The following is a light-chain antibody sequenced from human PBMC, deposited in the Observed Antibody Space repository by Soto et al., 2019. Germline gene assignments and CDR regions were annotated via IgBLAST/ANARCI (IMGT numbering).Light chain of an antibody. V-gene: IGKV1-39*01. CDR3: QQSYTTPRT. J-gene: IGKJ1*01. CDR1: QNIRTY. CDR2: GAS. Sequence: QMTQSPSSLSASVGARVTITCRASQNIRTYLHWYQQKPGKAPSLLIYGASTLQSGVPSRFSGSGSATDFTLTSTSLQPEDFSTYYCQQSYTTPRTFGQGTKVEIK.